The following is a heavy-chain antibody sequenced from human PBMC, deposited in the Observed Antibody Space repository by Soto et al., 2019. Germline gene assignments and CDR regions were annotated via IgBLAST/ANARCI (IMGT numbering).Heavy chain of an antibody. V-gene: IGHV4-39*02. CDR1: GGDISSGDDY. D-gene: IGHD6-13*01. J-gene: IGHJ5*02. Sequence: XASLALTCTVSGGDISSGDDYGAWIRQPPGKGLEWIASIYYVGSTFYNSSLESRVTISVDMSKNLFSLKLTSVTATDTAVYLCTGNPALRAAVEGFHPWGQGTLVTVSS. CDR2: IYYVGST. CDR3: TGNPALRAAVEGFHP.